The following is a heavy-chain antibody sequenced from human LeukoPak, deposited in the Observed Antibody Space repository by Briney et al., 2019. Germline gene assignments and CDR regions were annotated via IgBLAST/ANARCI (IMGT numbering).Heavy chain of an antibody. D-gene: IGHD2-15*01. J-gene: IGHJ4*02. CDR2: IIPILGIA. Sequence: ASVKVSCKASGGTFSSYAISWVRQAPGHGLEWMGRIIPILGIANYAQKFQGRVTITADKSTSTAYMELSSLRSEDTAVYYCAREIVVVVAATGDFDYWGQGTLVTVSS. CDR1: GGTFSSYA. CDR3: AREIVVVVAATGDFDY. V-gene: IGHV1-69*04.